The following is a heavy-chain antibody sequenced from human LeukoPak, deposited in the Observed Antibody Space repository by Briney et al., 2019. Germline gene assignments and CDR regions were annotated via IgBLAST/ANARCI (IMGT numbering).Heavy chain of an antibody. J-gene: IGHJ4*02. CDR1: GGSISSYY. V-gene: IGHV4-59*01. CDR2: IYYSGST. Sequence: PSETLSLTCTVSGGSISSYYWSWIRQPPGKGLEWIGYIYYSGSTNYNPSLKCRVTISVDTSKNQFSLKLSSVTAADTAVYYCARGARRDGYNPPNFDYWGQGTLVTVSS. CDR3: ARGARRDGYNPPNFDY. D-gene: IGHD5-24*01.